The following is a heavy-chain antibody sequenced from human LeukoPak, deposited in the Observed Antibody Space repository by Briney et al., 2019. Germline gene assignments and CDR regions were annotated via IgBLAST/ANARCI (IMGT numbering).Heavy chain of an antibody. V-gene: IGHV1-46*01. CDR2: INPSGGST. CDR3: ARVPPGYSYGYSLDY. CDR1: GYTFTSYY. Sequence: ASVKVSCKASGYTFTSYYMHWVGQAPGQGLEWMGIINPSGGSTSYAQKFQGRVTMTRDTSTSTVYMELSSLRSEDTAVYYCARVPPGYSYGYSLDYWGQGTLVTVSS. J-gene: IGHJ4*02. D-gene: IGHD5-18*01.